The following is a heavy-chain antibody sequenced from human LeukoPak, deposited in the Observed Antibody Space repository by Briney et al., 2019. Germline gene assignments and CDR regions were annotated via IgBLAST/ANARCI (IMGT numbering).Heavy chain of an antibody. CDR3: ARVRGYSDYYYYMDV. Sequence: SDTLSLTCTASGGSISSYYWSWIRQPPGKGLEWIGYIYYSGSTNYNPSLKSRVTISVDTSKNQFSLKLSSVTAADTAVYYCARVRGYSDYYYYMDVWGKGTTVTTSS. CDR1: GGSISSYY. V-gene: IGHV4-59*07. J-gene: IGHJ6*03. CDR2: IYYSGST. D-gene: IGHD5-12*01.